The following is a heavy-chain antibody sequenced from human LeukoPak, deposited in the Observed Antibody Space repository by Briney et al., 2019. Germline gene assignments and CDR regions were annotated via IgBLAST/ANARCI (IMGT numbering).Heavy chain of an antibody. CDR3: ARHAHYYDSSGYPYYFDY. V-gene: IGHV4-59*08. Sequence: SETLSLTCTVSGGSISSYYWSWIRQPPGKGLEWIGYIYYSGSTNYNPSPKSRVTISVDTSKNQFSLKLSSVTAADTAVYYCARHAHYYDSSGYPYYFDYWGQGTLVTVSS. D-gene: IGHD3-22*01. CDR1: GGSISSYY. J-gene: IGHJ4*02. CDR2: IYYSGST.